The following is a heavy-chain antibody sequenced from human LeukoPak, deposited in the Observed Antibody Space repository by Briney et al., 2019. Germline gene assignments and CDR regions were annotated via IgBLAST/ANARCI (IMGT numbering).Heavy chain of an antibody. Sequence: PGGSLRLSCAASGFTFSSYGMSWVRQAPGKGLEWVSGISGSGSSTYYADSVKGRFTISRDNSKNTLYLQMSSLRAEDTAVYYCAKGYGSEHSYYYYYMDVWGKGTTVTISS. CDR1: GFTFSSYG. D-gene: IGHD3-10*01. V-gene: IGHV3-23*01. CDR3: AKGYGSEHSYYYYYMDV. J-gene: IGHJ6*03. CDR2: ISGSGSST.